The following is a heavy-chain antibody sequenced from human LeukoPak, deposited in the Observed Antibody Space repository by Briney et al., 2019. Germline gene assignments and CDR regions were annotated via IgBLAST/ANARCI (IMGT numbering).Heavy chain of an antibody. CDR2: IYYSGST. J-gene: IGHJ6*03. CDR3: ARTTEGYCRGRSCYSYYYYMDV. Sequence: SQTLSLTCTVSGGSISSDNYYWNWIRQPPGKGLEWIGYIYYSGSTNYNPSLKSRVTISVDTSKNQFSLKLSSVTAADTAVYYCARTTEGYCRGRSCYSYYYYMDVWGKGTTVTVSS. V-gene: IGHV4-61*01. CDR1: GGSISSDNYY. D-gene: IGHD2-15*01.